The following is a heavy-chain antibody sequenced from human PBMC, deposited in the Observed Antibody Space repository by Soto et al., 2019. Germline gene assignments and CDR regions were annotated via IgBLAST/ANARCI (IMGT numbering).Heavy chain of an antibody. D-gene: IGHD2-15*01. CDR3: ARVVATANNWFDP. J-gene: IGHJ5*02. Sequence: GVSQRLSGAASGCTFIDYSMNWVCTAPRKGLEWVSSISSSSSYIYYADSVKGRFTISRDNAKNSLYLQMNSLRAEDTAVYYCARVVATANNWFDPWGQGTLVTVSS. CDR2: ISSSSSYI. V-gene: IGHV3-21*01. CDR1: GCTFIDYS.